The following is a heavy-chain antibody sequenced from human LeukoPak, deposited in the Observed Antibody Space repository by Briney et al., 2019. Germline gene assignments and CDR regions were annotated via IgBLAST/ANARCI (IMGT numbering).Heavy chain of an antibody. Sequence: GGSLRLSCAASGFTFSTYWMNWVRQAPGKGLEWVANIKQDGSEKYYVDSVKGRFTISRDNAKNSLYLQMNSLRAEDTAVYYCARGGSSSSAGDYWGQGTLVTVSS. J-gene: IGHJ4*02. CDR3: ARGGSSSSAGDY. CDR2: IKQDGSEK. CDR1: GFTFSTYW. D-gene: IGHD6-6*01. V-gene: IGHV3-7*04.